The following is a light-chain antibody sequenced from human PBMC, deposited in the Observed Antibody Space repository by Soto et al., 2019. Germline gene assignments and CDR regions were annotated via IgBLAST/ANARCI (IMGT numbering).Light chain of an antibody. V-gene: IGKV2-28*01. CDR3: MQALQSPWT. Sequence: DIVMTQSPLSLPVTPGEPASISCRSNPSLLHSNGYNYLDWYLQKPGQSPQLLIYLGSNRASGVPDRFSGSGSGTDFTLKISRVEAEDVGVYYCMQALQSPWTFGQGTKLEIK. J-gene: IGKJ2*02. CDR1: PSLLHSNGYNY. CDR2: LGS.